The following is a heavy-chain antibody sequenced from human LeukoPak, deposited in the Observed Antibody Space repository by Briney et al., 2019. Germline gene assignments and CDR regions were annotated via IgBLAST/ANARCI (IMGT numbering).Heavy chain of an antibody. CDR1: GYTFTSYY. D-gene: IGHD3-3*01. V-gene: IGHV1-46*01. J-gene: IGHJ4*02. CDR3: ARAFVLRFLESYYFDY. CDR2: INPSGGST. Sequence: ASVKVSCKASGYTFTSYYMHWVRQAPGQGLEWMGIINPSGGSTSYAQKFQGRVTMTRDMSASTVYMELSSLRSEDTAVYYCARAFVLRFLESYYFDYWGQGTLVTVSS.